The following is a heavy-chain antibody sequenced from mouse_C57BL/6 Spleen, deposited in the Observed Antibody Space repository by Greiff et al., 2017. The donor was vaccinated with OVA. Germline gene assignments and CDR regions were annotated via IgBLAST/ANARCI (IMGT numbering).Heavy chain of an antibody. J-gene: IGHJ4*01. D-gene: IGHD4-1*01. CDR3: ARVLGDYAMDY. V-gene: IGHV5-4*01. CDR2: ISDGGSYT. CDR1: GFTFSSYA. Sequence: EVQLVESGGGLVKPGGSLKLSCAASGFTFSSYAMPWVRQTPEKRLEWVATISDGGSYTYYPDNVKGRFTISRDNAKNNLYLQMSHLKSEDAAMYYFARVLGDYAMDYWGQGTSVTVSS.